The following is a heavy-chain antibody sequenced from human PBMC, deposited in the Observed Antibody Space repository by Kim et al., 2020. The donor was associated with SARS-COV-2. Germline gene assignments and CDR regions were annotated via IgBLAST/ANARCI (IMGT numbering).Heavy chain of an antibody. V-gene: IGHV1-46*01. J-gene: IGHJ4*02. CDR3: ARAWVGATFSKKIKFDY. CDR2: SNPSGGST. CDR1: GYTFTSYY. Sequence: ASVKVSCKESGYTFTSYYMHWVRQAPGQGLEWMGISNPSGGSTSYAQKFQGRVTMTRDTSTTTVYMELSSLRSEDTAVYYCARAWVGATFSKKIKFDYWGQGTLVTVSS. D-gene: IGHD1-26*01.